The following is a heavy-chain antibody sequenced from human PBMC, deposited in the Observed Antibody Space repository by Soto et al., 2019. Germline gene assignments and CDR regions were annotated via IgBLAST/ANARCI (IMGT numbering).Heavy chain of an antibody. Sequence: ASETLSLTCTVSGGSISSGGYYWSWIRQHPGKGLEWIGYIYYSGSTYYNPSLKSRVTISVDTSKNQFSLKLSSVTAADTAVYYCARGIVVRWFDPWGQGTLVTVSS. CDR3: ARGIVVRWFDP. CDR2: IYYSGST. V-gene: IGHV4-31*03. J-gene: IGHJ5*02. D-gene: IGHD1-26*01. CDR1: GGSISSGGYY.